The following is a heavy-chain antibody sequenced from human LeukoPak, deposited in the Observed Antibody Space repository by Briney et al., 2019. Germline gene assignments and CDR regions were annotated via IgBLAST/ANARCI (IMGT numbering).Heavy chain of an antibody. CDR3: ASSRGPSSSWSFDS. CDR1: GGSISSYY. J-gene: IGHJ4*02. Sequence: PSETLSLTCTVSGGSISSYYWSWIRQPPGKGLEWIGYIYYSGSTNYNPSLKSRVTISLDTSENHFSLSLSSVTAADSALYFCASSRGPSSSWSFDSWGQGILVTVSS. V-gene: IGHV4-59*01. CDR2: IYYSGST. D-gene: IGHD6-13*01.